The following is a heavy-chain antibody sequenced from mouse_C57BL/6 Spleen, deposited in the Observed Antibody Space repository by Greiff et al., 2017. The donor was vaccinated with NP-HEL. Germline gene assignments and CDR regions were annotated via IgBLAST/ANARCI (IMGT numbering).Heavy chain of an antibody. J-gene: IGHJ1*03. CDR3: ARDRDYDRYWYFDV. D-gene: IGHD2-4*01. CDR1: GFTFSSYA. Sequence: EVQVVESGGGLVKPGGSLKLSCAASGFTFSSYAMSWVRQTPEKRLEWVATISDGGSYTYYPDNVKGRLTIFRDNAKKNLYLQMSHLKSEDTAMCYCARDRDYDRYWYFDVWGTGTTVTVSS. V-gene: IGHV5-4*01. CDR2: ISDGGSYT.